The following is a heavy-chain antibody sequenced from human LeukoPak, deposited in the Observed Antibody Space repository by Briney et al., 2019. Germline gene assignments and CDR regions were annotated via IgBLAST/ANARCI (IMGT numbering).Heavy chain of an antibody. V-gene: IGHV5-51*01. CDR3: ARVNLEYYYASGRLTKYYYYYMDV. J-gene: IGHJ6*03. Sequence: GESLKISCKGSGYSFTSYWIGWVRQMPGKGLEWMGIIYPGDSDTRYSPSFQGQVTISADKSISTAYLQWSSLKASDTAMYYCARVNLEYYYASGRLTKYYYYYMDVWGKGTTVTISS. CDR1: GYSFTSYW. D-gene: IGHD3-10*01. CDR2: IYPGDSDT.